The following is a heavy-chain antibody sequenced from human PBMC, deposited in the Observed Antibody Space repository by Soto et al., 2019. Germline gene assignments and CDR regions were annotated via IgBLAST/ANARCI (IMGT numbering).Heavy chain of an antibody. CDR3: ARGSHFWSGYYLEENWFDP. V-gene: IGHV4-61*01. J-gene: IGHJ5*02. D-gene: IGHD3-3*02. CDR2: IYYSGST. Sequence: QVQLQESGPGLVKPSETLSLTCTVSGGSVSSGSYYWSWIRQPPGKGLEWIGYIYYSGSTNYNPSLKSRVTISVDTSKNQSSLKLSSVTAADTAVYYCARGSHFWSGYYLEENWFDPWGQGTLVTVSS. CDR1: GGSVSSGSYY.